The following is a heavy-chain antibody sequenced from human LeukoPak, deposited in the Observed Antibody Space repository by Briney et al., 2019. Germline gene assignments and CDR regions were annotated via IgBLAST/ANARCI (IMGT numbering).Heavy chain of an antibody. V-gene: IGHV3-21*01. CDR3: AGEGPEYYYDSSGYSSFDY. D-gene: IGHD3-22*01. CDR2: ISSSSSYI. J-gene: IGHJ4*02. CDR1: GFTFSSYS. Sequence: GGSLRLSCAASGFTFSSYSMNWVRQAPGKGLEWVSSISSSSSYIYYADSVKGRFTISRDNAKNSLYLQMNSLRAEDTAVYYCAGEGPEYYYDSSGYSSFDYWGQGTLVTVSS.